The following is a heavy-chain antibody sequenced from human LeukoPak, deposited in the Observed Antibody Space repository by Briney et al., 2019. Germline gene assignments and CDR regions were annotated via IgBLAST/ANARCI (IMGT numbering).Heavy chain of an antibody. D-gene: IGHD3-10*01. V-gene: IGHV4-59*01. Sequence: PSETLSLTCAVSGASISNYYWSWIRQPPGKGLEWIGYIYYSGSTNYNPSLKSRVTISVDTSKNQFSLKLSSVTAADTAVYYCARDGYVVRGAYYYYGMDVWGQGTTVTVSS. CDR1: GASISNYY. CDR3: ARDGYVVRGAYYYYGMDV. CDR2: IYYSGST. J-gene: IGHJ6*02.